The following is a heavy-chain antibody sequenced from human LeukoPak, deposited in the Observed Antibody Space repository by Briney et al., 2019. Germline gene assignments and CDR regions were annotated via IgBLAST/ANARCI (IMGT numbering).Heavy chain of an antibody. CDR3: ARDDSRGAYCGGDCYYFDY. D-gene: IGHD2-21*02. CDR1: GGTFSSYA. CDR2: IIPIFGTA. Sequence: GASVKVSCKASGGTFSSYAISWVRQAPGQGLEWMGGIIPIFGTANYAQKFQGRVTITADESTSTAYMELSSLRSEDTAVYYCARDDSRGAYCGGDCYYFDYWGQGTLVTVSS. V-gene: IGHV1-69*13. J-gene: IGHJ4*02.